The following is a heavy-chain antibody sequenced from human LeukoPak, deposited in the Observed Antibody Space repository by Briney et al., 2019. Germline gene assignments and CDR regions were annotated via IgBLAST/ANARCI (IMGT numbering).Heavy chain of an antibody. D-gene: IGHD2-15*01. Sequence: PGRSLRVSCAASGFSFSSYGMHWVRQAPGKGLQWVAVVWYDGTNKYYADSVKGRFIISRDNSKNTVYLQMNSLRAEDTAVYHCARDGCGGSCYSFDYWCHGSLVTVSS. J-gene: IGHJ4*01. V-gene: IGHV3-33*01. CDR3: ARDGCGGSCYSFDY. CDR1: GFSFSSYG. CDR2: VWYDGTNK.